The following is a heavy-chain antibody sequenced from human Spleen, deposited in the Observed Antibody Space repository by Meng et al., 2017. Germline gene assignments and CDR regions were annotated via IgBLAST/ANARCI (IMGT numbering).Heavy chain of an antibody. J-gene: IGHJ4*02. CDR3: ERCPTTMAHDFDY. CDR1: VGSYSHYY. D-gene: IGHD4-11*01. Sequence: QGQVQGWGGGPLETSAGPFLICVVSVGSYSHYYWGWIRPSPGKGLGWIGEINHSGSTNYNPYLESRATISVDTSQNNLSLKLSSVTAAASAVYYCERCPTTMAHDFDYWGQGTLVTVSS. CDR2: INHSGST. V-gene: IGHV4-34*01.